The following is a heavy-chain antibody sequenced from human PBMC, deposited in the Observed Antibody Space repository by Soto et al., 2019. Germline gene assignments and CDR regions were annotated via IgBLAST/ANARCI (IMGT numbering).Heavy chain of an antibody. J-gene: IGHJ4*02. CDR1: GFTFSNYA. D-gene: IGHD2-2*01. Sequence: QVQLVESGGGVVQPGRSLRLSCATSGFTFSNYAFHWVRQAPGKGLEWVAVIWYDGSKKHYADSVKGRFTISRDDSKNTLYLQMNSLRVEDTAVYYCAREGNYQQSDYWGQGTLVTVSS. CDR3: AREGNYQQSDY. CDR2: IWYDGSKK. V-gene: IGHV3-33*01.